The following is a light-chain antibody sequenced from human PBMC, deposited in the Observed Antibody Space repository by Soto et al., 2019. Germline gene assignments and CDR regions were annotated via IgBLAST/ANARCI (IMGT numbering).Light chain of an antibody. CDR3: HQYDNTPQT. V-gene: IGKV3-20*01. Sequence: EIVLMQYTGTLCFSQVERSTLFCSASQSMKRRYLAWYQQKPGQAPRVLIYAASNRATGIPDRFSGSGSGTDFSLTISRLEPEDFAVYYCHQYDNTPQTFGQGTKVDVK. CDR1: QSMKRRY. J-gene: IGKJ2*01. CDR2: AAS.